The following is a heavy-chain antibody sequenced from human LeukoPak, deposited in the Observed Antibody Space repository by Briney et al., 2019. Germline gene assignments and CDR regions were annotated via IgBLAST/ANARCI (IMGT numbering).Heavy chain of an antibody. D-gene: IGHD6-19*01. CDR3: ALIAVAEGFDY. CDR1: GFTFSSYG. Sequence: PGGSLRLSCAASGFTFSSYGMHWVRQAPGKGLEWVAVISYDGSNKYYADSVKGRFTISRDNSKNTLYLQMNSLRAEDTAVYYCALIAVAEGFDYWGLGTLVTVSS. CDR2: ISYDGSNK. V-gene: IGHV3-30*03. J-gene: IGHJ4*02.